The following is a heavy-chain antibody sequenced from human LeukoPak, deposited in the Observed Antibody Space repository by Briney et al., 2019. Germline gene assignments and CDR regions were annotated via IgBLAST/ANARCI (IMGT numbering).Heavy chain of an antibody. CDR3: ARSPEYYFDY. Sequence: PSETLSLTCTVSGGSISSGGYYWSWIRQHPGKGLEWIGYIYYSGSTYYNPSLKSRVTISVDTSENQFSLKLTSVAAADTAVYYCARSPEYYFDYWGQGTLVTVSS. J-gene: IGHJ4*02. V-gene: IGHV4-31*03. CDR2: IYYSGST. CDR1: GGSISSGGYY. D-gene: IGHD1-14*01.